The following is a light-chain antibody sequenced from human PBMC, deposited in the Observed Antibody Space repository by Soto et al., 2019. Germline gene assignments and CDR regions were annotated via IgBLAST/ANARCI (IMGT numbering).Light chain of an antibody. V-gene: IGKV1-5*01. Sequence: DIQMTQSPSTLSASVGYRVIITCRASQSISNWLAWYQQKPGKAPKLLIYDASNLASGVPSRFSGSGSGTDFTLTISSLQPEDFATYYCQHADSFPLITFGQGTRLEIK. CDR2: DAS. CDR3: QHADSFPLIT. CDR1: QSISNW. J-gene: IGKJ5*01.